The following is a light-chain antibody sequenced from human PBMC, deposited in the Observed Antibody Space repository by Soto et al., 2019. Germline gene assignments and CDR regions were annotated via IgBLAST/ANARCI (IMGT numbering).Light chain of an antibody. J-gene: IGKJ3*01. CDR1: QSVSSNY. CDR3: QQYGRSPGLFT. V-gene: IGKV3-20*01. Sequence: EIVLTQSPGTLSLSPGERVTLSCRASQSVSSNYLAWYQLRPGQPPRLLIYGASTRATGIPDRFSGSGSGTDFTLAISRLEPEDFAVYYCQQYGRSPGLFTFGPGTKVDIK. CDR2: GAS.